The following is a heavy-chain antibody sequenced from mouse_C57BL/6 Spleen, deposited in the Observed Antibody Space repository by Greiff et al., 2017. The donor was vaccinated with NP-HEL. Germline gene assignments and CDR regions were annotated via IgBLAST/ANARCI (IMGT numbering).Heavy chain of an antibody. CDR2: IRNKANGYTT. V-gene: IGHV7-3*01. CDR3: AKGWFAY. Sequence: EVKLMESGGGLVQPGGSLSLSCAASGFTFTDYYMSWVRQPPGTALEWLGFIRNKANGYTTEYSASVKGRFTISSDNSQSILYLQMNALRAEDSATYYWAKGWFAYWGQGTLVTVSA. J-gene: IGHJ3*01. CDR1: GFTFTDYY.